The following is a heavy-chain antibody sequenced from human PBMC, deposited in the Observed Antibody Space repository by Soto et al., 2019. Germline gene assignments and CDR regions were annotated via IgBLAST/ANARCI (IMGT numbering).Heavy chain of an antibody. CDR1: GYTFTSYG. Sequence: QVQLVQSGAEVKKPGASVKVSCKTSGYTFTSYGISWVRQAPGQGLEWMGWISAYNGNTNYAQKLQGRVTMTTDTSTSTAYMELRSLRSDDTAVYYCATSNCSGGSCYSYYFDYWGQGTLVTVFS. CDR3: ATSNCSGGSCYSYYFDY. V-gene: IGHV1-18*01. J-gene: IGHJ4*02. CDR2: ISAYNGNT. D-gene: IGHD2-15*01.